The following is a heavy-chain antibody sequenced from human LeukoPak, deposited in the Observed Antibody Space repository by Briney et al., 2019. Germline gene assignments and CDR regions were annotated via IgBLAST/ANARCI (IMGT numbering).Heavy chain of an antibody. Sequence: GESLKISCQVSGYSFTNYWIGWVRQMPGKGLESMGIIYPADSDTTYSPSFQGQVTISADKSISTVYLQWSSLKASDTAMYYCARQERSGYRSSGWYYVDYWGQGTLVTVSS. CDR3: ARQERSGYRSSGWYYVDY. D-gene: IGHD6-19*01. J-gene: IGHJ4*02. CDR1: GYSFTNYW. CDR2: IYPADSDT. V-gene: IGHV5-51*01.